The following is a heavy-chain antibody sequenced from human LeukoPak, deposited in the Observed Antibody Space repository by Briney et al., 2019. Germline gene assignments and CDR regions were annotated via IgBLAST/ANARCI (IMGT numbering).Heavy chain of an antibody. CDR3: ARGGRGSAAVVAPRSFDI. J-gene: IGHJ3*02. V-gene: IGHV3-53*01. CDR2: TYTRGNS. D-gene: IGHD3-22*01. Sequence: GGSLRLSCAASGFTFSDYYMSWVRQAPGKGLEWVSVTYTRGNSYYTDSVKGRFIISRDTSKNTMDLQMNSLRPEDSALYFCARGGRGSAAVVAPRSFDIWGQGTMVAVSP. CDR1: GFTFSDYY.